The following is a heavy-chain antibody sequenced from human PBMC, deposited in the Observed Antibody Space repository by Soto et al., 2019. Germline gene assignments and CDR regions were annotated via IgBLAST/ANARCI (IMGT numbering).Heavy chain of an antibody. V-gene: IGHV5-10-1*01. D-gene: IGHD2-2*01. CDR3: ARRYCSSTSCHHLLDP. CDR1: GYSFTSYW. CDR2: IDPSDSYT. J-gene: IGHJ5*02. Sequence: GESLKISCKGSGYSFTSYWISWVRQMPGKGLEWMGRIDPSDSYTNYSPSFQGHVTISADKSISTAYLQWSSLKASDTAMYYCARRYCSSTSCHHLLDPWGQGTLVTVSS.